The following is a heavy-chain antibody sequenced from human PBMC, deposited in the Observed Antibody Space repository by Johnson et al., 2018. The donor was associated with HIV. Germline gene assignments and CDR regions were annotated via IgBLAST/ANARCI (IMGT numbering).Heavy chain of an antibody. V-gene: IGHV3-7*05. Sequence: VQLVESGGGLVQPGGSLRLSCAASGFTFSGYWMSWVRQAPGKGLEWVANIKQDGSQKYYMDSVKGRFTISRDNAQNSLYLQMNSLRAGDTAVYYCARGLTGEQVDIWGQGTMVTVSS. CDR1: GFTFSGYW. J-gene: IGHJ3*02. CDR2: IKQDGSQK. D-gene: IGHD3-16*01. CDR3: ARGLTGEQVDI.